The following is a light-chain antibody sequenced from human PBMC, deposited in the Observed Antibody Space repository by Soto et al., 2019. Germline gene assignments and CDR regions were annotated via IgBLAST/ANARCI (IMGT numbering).Light chain of an antibody. J-gene: IGKJ1*01. CDR3: QQYCSSPRT. CDR2: GAS. Sequence: EIVLTQSPGTLSLSPGERATLSCRASQSVSSSYLAWYQQKPGQAPRLLIYGASSRATGIPDRFSGSGSGTDFTLTISRLEPEDFPVYYCQQYCSSPRTFGQGTKVEIK. CDR1: QSVSSSY. V-gene: IGKV3-20*01.